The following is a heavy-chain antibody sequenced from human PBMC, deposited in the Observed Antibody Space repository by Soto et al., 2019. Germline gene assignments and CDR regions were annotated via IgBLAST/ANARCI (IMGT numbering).Heavy chain of an antibody. CDR1: GGTFSSYA. CDR2: IIPIFGTA. Sequence: QVQRVQSGAEVKKPGSSVKVSCKASGGTFSSYAISWLRQAPGQGLEWLGGIIPIFGTANYAQKFQGRVTITSDESTSTAYMELSSLRAEDTAVYYCAISTYYYDSSGYPALYYYGMDVWGQGTTVTVAS. J-gene: IGHJ6*02. D-gene: IGHD3-22*01. V-gene: IGHV1-69*01. CDR3: AISTYYYDSSGYPALYYYGMDV.